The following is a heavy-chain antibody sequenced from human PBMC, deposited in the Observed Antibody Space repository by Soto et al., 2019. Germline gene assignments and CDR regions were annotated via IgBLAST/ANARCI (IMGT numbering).Heavy chain of an antibody. Sequence: QVQLMQSGAEVKKPGASVKVSCKASGDTFSDYYIHWVRQAPGQGLEWMGTVNPSGGHTTYSQHFLGRVTMTRDTSNSTLHKELTSLTSEDTAVYYCERGGHVVVVTAALDYWGQGTLVTVSS. CDR2: VNPSGGHT. CDR3: ERGGHVVVVTAALDY. J-gene: IGHJ4*02. CDR1: GDTFSDYY. V-gene: IGHV1-46*01. D-gene: IGHD2-21*02.